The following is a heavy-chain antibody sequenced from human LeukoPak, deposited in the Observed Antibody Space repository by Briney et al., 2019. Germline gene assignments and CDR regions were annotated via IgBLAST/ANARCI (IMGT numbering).Heavy chain of an antibody. V-gene: IGHV4-39*01. Sequence: SETLSLTCSFSGGSIRGGGYYWGWVRQPPGKGLEWIASLYSNGNTFYNPSLKSRVTIFEESSKSQFSLKLRTVTAADTAVYFCRRAADHWGQGILVPVSS. J-gene: IGHJ4*02. CDR1: GGSIRGGGYY. CDR3: RRAADH. CDR2: LYSNGNT.